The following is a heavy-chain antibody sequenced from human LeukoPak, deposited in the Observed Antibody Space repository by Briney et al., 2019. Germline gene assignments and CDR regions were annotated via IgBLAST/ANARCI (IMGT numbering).Heavy chain of an antibody. CDR1: GYTFTSYA. CDR3: ARASTMVTYYFDY. CDR2: INAGNGNT. D-gene: IGHD5-18*01. Sequence: ASVKVSCKASGYTFTSYAMHWVRQAPGQRLERMGWINAGNGNTKYSQKFQGRVTITRDTSASTAYMELSSLRSEDTAVYYCARASTMVTYYFDYWGQGTLVTVSS. J-gene: IGHJ4*02. V-gene: IGHV1-3*01.